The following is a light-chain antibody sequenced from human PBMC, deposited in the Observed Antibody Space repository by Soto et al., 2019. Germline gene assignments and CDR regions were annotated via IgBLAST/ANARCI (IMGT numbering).Light chain of an antibody. V-gene: IGKV1-39*01. J-gene: IGKJ1*01. CDR2: AAS. CDR3: QQSYSTPLT. Sequence: DIQMTQSPSSLSASVGDRVTITCRASQSISSYLNWYQQKPGKAPKLLIYAASSLQSGVPSRFSGSGAGTDFTRTISSLQPEDFATYYCQQSYSTPLTLGQGSKVEIK. CDR1: QSISSY.